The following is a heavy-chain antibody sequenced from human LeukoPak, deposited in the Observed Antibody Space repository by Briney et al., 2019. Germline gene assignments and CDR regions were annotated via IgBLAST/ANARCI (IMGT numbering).Heavy chain of an antibody. Sequence: SETLSLTCTVSGGSISSSSYYWGWIRQPPGRGLEWIGGIYYSGSTYYNPSLKSRVTISVDTSKDQFSLKLSSVTAADTAVYYCARLGIAVAGRLFDYWGQGTLVTVSS. J-gene: IGHJ4*02. V-gene: IGHV4-39*01. CDR3: ARLGIAVAGRLFDY. CDR2: IYYSGST. D-gene: IGHD6-19*01. CDR1: GGSISSSSYY.